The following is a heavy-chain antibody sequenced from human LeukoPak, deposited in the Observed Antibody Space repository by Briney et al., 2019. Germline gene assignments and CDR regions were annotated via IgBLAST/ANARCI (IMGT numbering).Heavy chain of an antibody. CDR2: IRFDGSNK. CDR3: ATLGDLEQANYYYYMDV. D-gene: IGHD3-3*01. J-gene: IGHJ6*03. V-gene: IGHV3-30*02. Sequence: GGSLRLSFAASGFTFSNYGMHWVRQAPGKGLEWVAFIRFDGSNKYSADSVKGRFTISRDNSKNTLYLQMNSLRAEDTAVYYCATLGDLEQANYYYYMDVWGKGTTVTVSS. CDR1: GFTFSNYG.